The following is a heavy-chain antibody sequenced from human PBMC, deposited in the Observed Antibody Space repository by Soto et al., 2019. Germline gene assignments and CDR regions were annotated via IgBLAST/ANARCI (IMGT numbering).Heavy chain of an antibody. Sequence: EVQLLESGGGLVQPGGSLRLSCAASGFTFGSYSMTWVRQAPGKGLEWVSHISGSGGGTYYADSVKGRFTISRDNSKNTLYLQMNSLRAEDTAIYSCAKDSGYDQYFDCWCQGTRVTVSS. J-gene: IGHJ4*02. CDR2: ISGSGGGT. D-gene: IGHD5-12*01. CDR1: GFTFGSYS. V-gene: IGHV3-23*01. CDR3: AKDSGYDQYFDC.